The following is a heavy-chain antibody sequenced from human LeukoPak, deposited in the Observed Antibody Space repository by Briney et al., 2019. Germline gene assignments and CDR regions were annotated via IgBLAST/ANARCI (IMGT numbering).Heavy chain of an antibody. V-gene: IGHV3-53*01. D-gene: IGHD2-15*01. CDR1: GFTVSSNY. Sequence: AGGSLRLSCAASGFTVSSNYMSWVRQAPGKGLEWVSVIYSGGSTYYADSVKGRFTISRDNSKSTLYLQMSNLRAEDTAIYSCAKSPLASCSGVKCYPLDYWGQGTLVTVSS. CDR3: AKSPLASCSGVKCYPLDY. CDR2: IYSGGST. J-gene: IGHJ4*02.